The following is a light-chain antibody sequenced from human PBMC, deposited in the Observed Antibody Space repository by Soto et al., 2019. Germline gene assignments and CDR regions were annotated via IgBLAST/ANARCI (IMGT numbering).Light chain of an antibody. V-gene: IGKV3D-15*01. J-gene: IGKJ5*01. CDR2: YIS. CDR3: QQHNQWPIT. CDR1: QSAGNF. Sequence: EIVMTQSPATLSVSPGETASLSCRASQSAGNFLAWYQQKPGQAPRLLLYYISTWATGIPARFSGSGSGTEFTLTINSLQSEDSAVYYCQQHNQWPITFGQGTRLEIK.